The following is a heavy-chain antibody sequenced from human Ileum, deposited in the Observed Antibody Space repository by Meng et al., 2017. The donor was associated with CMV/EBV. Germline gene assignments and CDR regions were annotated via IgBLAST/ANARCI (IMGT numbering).Heavy chain of an antibody. D-gene: IGHD6-19*01. CDR3: TIGLGISDMDY. V-gene: IGHV3-15*01. CDR1: GVTFSDAW. Sequence: EGQLVESGGGLVKPGGSLRLACAASGVTFSDAWMSWVRQASGKGLEWVARIKTNSQGGTTDYAAPVKGRFTISRDDSKKTLDLQMNSLKTEDTAMYYCTIGLGISDMDYWGQGTLVTVSS. J-gene: IGHJ4*02. CDR2: IKTNSQGGTT.